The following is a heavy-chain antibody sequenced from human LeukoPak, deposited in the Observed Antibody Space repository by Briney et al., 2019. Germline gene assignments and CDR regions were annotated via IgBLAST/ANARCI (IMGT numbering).Heavy chain of an antibody. CDR3: ASTMPSSTYYFDT. CDR2: ISVSDGST. CDR1: GFTLRHFA. Sequence: GGSLRLSCAASGFTLRHFAMNWVRQAPGQGLEWVSVISVSDGSTYYADSVPARFTISRDNSKKTLFLQLNGLRSEDTAIYYCASTMPSSTYYFDTWGEGTLVTVSP. D-gene: IGHD2-2*01. V-gene: IGHV3-23*01. J-gene: IGHJ4*02.